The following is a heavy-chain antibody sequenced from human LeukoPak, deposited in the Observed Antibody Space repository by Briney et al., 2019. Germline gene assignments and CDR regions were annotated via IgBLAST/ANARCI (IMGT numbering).Heavy chain of an antibody. CDR1: GGTFISHA. V-gene: IGHV1-69*13. J-gene: IGHJ4*02. CDR3: ARGVHCSSTSCYFGQLDY. CDR2: IIPIFGTA. D-gene: IGHD2-2*01. Sequence: ASVKVSCKASGGTFISHAISWVRQAPGQGLEWMGGIIPIFGTANYAQKFQGRVTITADESTSTAYMELSSLRSEDTAVYYCARGVHCSSTSCYFGQLDYWGQGTLVTVSS.